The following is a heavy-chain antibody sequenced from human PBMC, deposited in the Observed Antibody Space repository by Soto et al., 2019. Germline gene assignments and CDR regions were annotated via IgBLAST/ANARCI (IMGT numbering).Heavy chain of an antibody. Sequence: QVQLVESGGGVVQPGRSLRLSCAASGFTFSSYGMHWVRQAPGKGLEWVAVISYDGSNKYYADSVKGRFTISRDNSKNTLYLQMSSLRAEDTAVYYCAKSYSSGWFYYYYGMDVWGQGTTVTVSS. CDR3: AKSYSSGWFYYYYGMDV. J-gene: IGHJ6*02. CDR1: GFTFSSYG. V-gene: IGHV3-30*18. D-gene: IGHD6-19*01. CDR2: ISYDGSNK.